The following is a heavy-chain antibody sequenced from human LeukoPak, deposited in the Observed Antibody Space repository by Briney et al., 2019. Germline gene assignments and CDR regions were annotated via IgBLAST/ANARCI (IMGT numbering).Heavy chain of an antibody. Sequence: ASMKVSCKASGYTFTSYDINWVRQATGQGLEWMGWMNPNSGNTGYAQKFQGRVTMTRNTSISTAYMELSSLRSEDTAVYYCARRYYDFWSGYYHYYYGMDVWGQGTTVTVSS. CDR1: GYTFTSYD. V-gene: IGHV1-8*01. CDR3: ARRYYDFWSGYYHYYYGMDV. CDR2: MNPNSGNT. D-gene: IGHD3-3*01. J-gene: IGHJ6*02.